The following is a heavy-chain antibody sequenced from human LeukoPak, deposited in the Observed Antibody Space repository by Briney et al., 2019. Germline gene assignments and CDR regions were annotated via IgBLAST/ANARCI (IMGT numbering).Heavy chain of an antibody. V-gene: IGHV3-48*01. CDR3: ASGFLNDY. D-gene: IGHD3-3*01. CDR2: ISSSRSTI. Sequence: GGSLRLSCAASGFTFSSYSMNRVRQAPGQGLEWVSYISSSRSTISYADPVKGRLTISRDNAKYSWYLQMNSLRADDTAVYYCASGFLNDYWGQGTLVTVSS. CDR1: GFTFSSYS. J-gene: IGHJ4*02.